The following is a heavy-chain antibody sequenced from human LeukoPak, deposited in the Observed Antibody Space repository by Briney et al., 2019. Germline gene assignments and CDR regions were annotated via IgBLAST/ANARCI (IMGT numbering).Heavy chain of an antibody. J-gene: IGHJ1*01. Sequence: GRSLRLSCAASGFTFSSYGMHWVRQAPGKGLEWVAIIWYDGTNKYYADSVKGRFTISRDNSKNTLYLQMNSLRAEDRAVYYCARDSDSSGWYEGMEYWGQGTLVTVSS. V-gene: IGHV3-33*01. D-gene: IGHD6-19*01. CDR3: ARDSDSSGWYEGMEY. CDR1: GFTFSSYG. CDR2: IWYDGTNK.